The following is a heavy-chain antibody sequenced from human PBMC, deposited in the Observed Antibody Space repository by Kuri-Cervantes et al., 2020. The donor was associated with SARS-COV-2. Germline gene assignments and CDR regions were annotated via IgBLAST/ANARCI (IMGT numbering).Heavy chain of an antibody. Sequence: GSLRLSCAASGFTFSNYWMHWIRQPPGKGLEWIGEINHSGSTNYNPSLKSRVTISVDTSKNQFSLKLSSVTAADTAVYYCARGAYYDFWSGYYPAYYFDYWGQGTLVTVSS. CDR1: GFTFSNYW. CDR3: ARGAYYDFWSGYYPAYYFDY. D-gene: IGHD3-3*01. CDR2: INHSGST. V-gene: IGHV4-34*01. J-gene: IGHJ4*02.